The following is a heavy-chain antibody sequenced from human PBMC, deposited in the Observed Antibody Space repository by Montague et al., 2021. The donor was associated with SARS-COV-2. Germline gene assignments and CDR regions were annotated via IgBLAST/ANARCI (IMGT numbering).Heavy chain of an antibody. D-gene: IGHD3-3*01. CDR1: GFTFSSYW. V-gene: IGHV3-74*01. J-gene: IGHJ3*02. CDR2: MNSDGSSS. Sequence: SLRLSCAASGFTFSSYWMHWVRQAPGKGLVWVSHMNSDGSSSGYADAVRGRFTISRYNAKNTLYLEMSSLRAEDTAVYYCTKGGYYRFDAFDIWGQGTMVTVSS. CDR3: TKGGYYRFDAFDI.